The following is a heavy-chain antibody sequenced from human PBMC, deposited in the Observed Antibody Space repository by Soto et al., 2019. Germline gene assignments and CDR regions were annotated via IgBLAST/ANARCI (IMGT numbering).Heavy chain of an antibody. CDR3: ARVSPYSSGYYYFDY. V-gene: IGHV1-2*04. CDR1: GYTFTDDY. D-gene: IGHD6-19*01. J-gene: IGHJ4*02. Sequence: ASVKVSCKTSGYTFTDDYMHWVRQVNGQGLEWMGWINPNSGGTNYAQKFQGWVTMTRDTSISTAYMELSRLRSDDTAVYYCARVSPYSSGYYYFDYWGQGTLVTVSS. CDR2: INPNSGGT.